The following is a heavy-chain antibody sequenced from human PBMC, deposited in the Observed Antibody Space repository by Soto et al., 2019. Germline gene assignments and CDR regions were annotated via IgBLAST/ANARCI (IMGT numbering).Heavy chain of an antibody. CDR1: GFTFSDHY. V-gene: IGHV3-72*01. Sequence: GGSLRLSCAASGFTFSDHYMDWVRQAPGKGLEWIGRTRNKANSYTTEYAASVKGRFTISRDDSKNSLSLQMNSLKTEDTAVYYCVRATMRARDFDFWGQGALVTVSS. J-gene: IGHJ4*02. CDR2: TRNKANSYTT. CDR3: VRATMRARDFDF.